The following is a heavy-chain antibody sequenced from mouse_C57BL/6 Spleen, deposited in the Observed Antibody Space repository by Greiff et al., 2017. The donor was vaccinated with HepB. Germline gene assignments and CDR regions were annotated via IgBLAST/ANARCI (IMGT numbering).Heavy chain of an antibody. CDR1: GYAFTNYL. J-gene: IGHJ4*01. CDR3: ARWNYDYEVYAMDY. D-gene: IGHD2-4*01. Sequence: VQLQQSGAELVRPGTSVKVSCKASGYAFTNYLIEWVKQRPGQGLEWIGVINPGSGGTNYNEKFKGKATLTADKSSSTAYMQLSSLTSKDSAVYFCARWNYDYEVYAMDYWGQGTSVTVSS. V-gene: IGHV1-54*01. CDR2: INPGSGGT.